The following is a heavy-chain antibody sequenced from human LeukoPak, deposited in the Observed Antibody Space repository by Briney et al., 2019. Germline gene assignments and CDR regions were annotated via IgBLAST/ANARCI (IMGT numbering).Heavy chain of an antibody. CDR2: ISSGSSYI. CDR3: ARGSFFGY. J-gene: IGHJ4*02. CDR1: GFTFTSYS. D-gene: IGHD2-15*01. Sequence: RGSLRLSCAASGFTFTSYSINWVRQAPGKGLEWVSSISSGSSYINYADSVKGRFTISRDNAKNSLYLQMNSLRVEDTAVYYCARGSFFGYWGQGTLVTVSS. V-gene: IGHV3-21*01.